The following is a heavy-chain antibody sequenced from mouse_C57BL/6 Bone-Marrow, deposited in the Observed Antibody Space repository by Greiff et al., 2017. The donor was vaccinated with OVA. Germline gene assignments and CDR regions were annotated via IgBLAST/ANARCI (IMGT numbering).Heavy chain of an antibody. CDR3: ARLGIYSNYFDY. V-gene: IGHV1-42*01. Sequence: EVQLQQSGPELVKPGASVKISCKASGYSFTGYYMNWVKQSPEKSLEWIGELNPSTGGTTYNQKFKAKATLTVDKSSSTAYMQLKSLTSEDSAVYYCARLGIYSNYFDYWGQGTTLTVSS. D-gene: IGHD2-5*01. CDR2: LNPSTGGT. CDR1: GYSFTGYY. J-gene: IGHJ2*01.